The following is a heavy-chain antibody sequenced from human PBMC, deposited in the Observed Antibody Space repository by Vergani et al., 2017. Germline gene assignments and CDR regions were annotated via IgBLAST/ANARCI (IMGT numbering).Heavy chain of an antibody. D-gene: IGHD3-22*01. CDR1: GGTFSSYA. V-gene: IGHV1-69*13. Sequence: QVQLVQSGTEVKKPGSSVKVSCKASGGTFSSYAISWVRQAPGQGLEWMGRIIPIFGTANYAQKFQGRVTITADESTSTAYMELSSLRSEDTAVYYCARDRDYYDSSGYYSSHYYWGQGTLVTVSS. CDR3: ARDRDYYDSSGYYSSHYY. CDR2: IIPIFGTA. J-gene: IGHJ4*02.